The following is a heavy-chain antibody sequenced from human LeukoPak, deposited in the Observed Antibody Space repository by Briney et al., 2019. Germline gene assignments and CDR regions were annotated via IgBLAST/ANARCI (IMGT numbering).Heavy chain of an antibody. Sequence: GGSLRLSCAASGFTVSTNYMTWVRQPPGKGLEWVSVIYSGGSTNYADSVRGRFSISRDNSKNTLYLQMNSLSAEDTAVYYCARGRYEFSAGMDVWGQGATVTVSS. CDR3: ARGRYEFSAGMDV. CDR2: IYSGGST. J-gene: IGHJ6*02. V-gene: IGHV3-53*01. CDR1: GFTVSTNY. D-gene: IGHD5-12*01.